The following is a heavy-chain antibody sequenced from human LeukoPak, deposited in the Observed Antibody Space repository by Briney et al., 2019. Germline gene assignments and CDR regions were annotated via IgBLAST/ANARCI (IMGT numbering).Heavy chain of an antibody. CDR1: GYTFTSYG. J-gene: IGHJ4*02. V-gene: IGHV1-18*01. D-gene: IGHD4-23*01. CDR2: ISAYNGNT. CDR3: AREYYGGPGRGCYFDY. Sequence: ASVKVSCKASGYTFTSYGISWVRQAPGQGLEWMGWISAYNGNTNYAQKLQGRVTMTTDTSTSTAYMELRSLRSDDTAVYYCAREYYGGPGRGCYFDYWGQGTLVTVSS.